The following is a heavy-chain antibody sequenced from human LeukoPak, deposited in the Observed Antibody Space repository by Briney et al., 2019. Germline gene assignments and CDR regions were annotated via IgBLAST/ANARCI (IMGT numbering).Heavy chain of an antibody. CDR2: IYTSGST. V-gene: IGHV4-4*07. J-gene: IGHJ6*02. CDR1: GGSISSYY. D-gene: IGHD6-19*01. Sequence: SETLSLTCTVSGGSISSYYWSWIRQPAGKGLEWIGRIYTSGSTNYNPSLKSRVTMSVDTSKNQFSLKLSSVTAADTAVYYCARDYPSGWYGYYYYGMDVWGQGTMVTVSS. CDR3: ARDYPSGWYGYYYYGMDV.